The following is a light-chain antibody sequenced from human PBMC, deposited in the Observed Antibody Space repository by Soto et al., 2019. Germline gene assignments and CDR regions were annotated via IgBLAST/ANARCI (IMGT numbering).Light chain of an antibody. J-gene: IGKJ1*01. CDR3: QHYNIWPPWP. CDR2: GAS. Sequence: EIVMTQSPATLSVSPGERATLSCRASQSVSSNLAWYQQKPGQAPRLLIYGASTRATGIPSRFSCIWYGTESTLAVISLQSADYAVYYCQHYNIWPPWPFGQGTKVEIK. V-gene: IGKV3-15*01. CDR1: QSVSSN.